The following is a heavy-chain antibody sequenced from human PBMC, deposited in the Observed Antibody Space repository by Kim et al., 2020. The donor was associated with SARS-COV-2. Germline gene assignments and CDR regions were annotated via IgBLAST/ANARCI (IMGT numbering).Heavy chain of an antibody. Sequence: GGSLRLSCAASGFTFSNAWMSWVRQAPGKGLEWVGRIKSKTDGGTTDYAAPVKGRFTISRDDSKNTLYLQMNSLKTEDTAVYYCTTGIMITFGGVIGDYWGQGTLVTVSS. CDR1: GFTFSNAW. CDR3: TTGIMITFGGVIGDY. J-gene: IGHJ4*02. V-gene: IGHV3-15*01. D-gene: IGHD3-16*02. CDR2: IKSKTDGGTT.